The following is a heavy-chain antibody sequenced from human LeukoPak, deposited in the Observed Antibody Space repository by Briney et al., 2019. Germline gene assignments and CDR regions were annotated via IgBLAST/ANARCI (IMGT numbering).Heavy chain of an antibody. CDR1: GFSFRSFA. Sequence: GGSLRLSCTASGFSFRSFAMSWGRQAPGQGLEWVSSISGGGEDTYYADSVKGRFTISRDNSETTLYLQMNSLGADDTALYYCARTIAQYTNTWLYYYYGLDVWGQGTTVTVSS. CDR3: ARTIAQYTNTWLYYYYGLDV. CDR2: ISGGGEDT. D-gene: IGHD6-13*01. V-gene: IGHV3-23*01. J-gene: IGHJ6*02.